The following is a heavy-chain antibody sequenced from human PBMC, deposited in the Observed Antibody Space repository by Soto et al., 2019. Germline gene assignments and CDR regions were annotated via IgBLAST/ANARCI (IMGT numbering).Heavy chain of an antibody. J-gene: IGHJ4*02. CDR3: AKDHRVHYYDPGSSSD. CDR2: ISGSGGST. V-gene: IGHV3-23*01. Sequence: GGSLRLSCAASGFTFSNYSISWVRQAPGKGLEWVSAISGSGGSTYYADSVKGRFTISRDNSNNTLYLQMNSLRAEDTAVYYCAKDHRVHYYDPGSSSDWAQGHLGTVS. CDR1: GFTFSNYS. D-gene: IGHD3-10*01.